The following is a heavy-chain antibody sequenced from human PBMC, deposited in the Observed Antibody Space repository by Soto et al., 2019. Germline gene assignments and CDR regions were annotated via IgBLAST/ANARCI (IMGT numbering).Heavy chain of an antibody. CDR1: GGSFIGYY. J-gene: IGHJ4*02. CDR3: ARRGVVYYYGSGNLYYFDY. D-gene: IGHD3-10*01. CDR2: INHSGST. Sequence: PLETLSLTCAVYGGSFIGYYWSCVRHPPWKGLEWIGEINHSGSTNYNPSLKSRVTISVDTSKNQFSLKLSSVTAADTAVYYCARRGVVYYYGSGNLYYFDYWGQGTLVTVSS. V-gene: IGHV4-34*01.